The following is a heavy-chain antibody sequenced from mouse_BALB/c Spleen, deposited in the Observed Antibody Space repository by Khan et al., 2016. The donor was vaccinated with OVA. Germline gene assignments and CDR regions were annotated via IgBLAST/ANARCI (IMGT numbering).Heavy chain of an antibody. D-gene: IGHD2-2*01. V-gene: IGHV2-3*01. J-gene: IGHJ3*01. CDR3: AIIYCVYDWFTY. CDR1: GLSLTNYG. CDR2: IWGDGST. Sequence: QVQLQQSGPGLVAPSQSLSITCTVSGLSLTNYGISWIRQPPGKGLEWLGVIWGDGSTNYHSALISRMSINKDNSKSQVFLKLNSLQTYDTATYXCAIIYCVYDWFTYWGQGTLVTVSA.